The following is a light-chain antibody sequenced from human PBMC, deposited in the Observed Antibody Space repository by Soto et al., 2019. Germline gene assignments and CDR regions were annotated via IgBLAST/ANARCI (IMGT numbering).Light chain of an antibody. CDR1: QGISNY. CDR3: QNYNSAPFT. V-gene: IGKV1-27*01. Sequence: DIQMTQSPSSLSASVGDRVTITCRASQGISNYLAWYQQKPGKVPKLLIYAASALHSGVPSRFGGSGSGTDFTLTINSLQPEDVATYYCQNYNSAPFTFGQGTRLEIK. CDR2: AAS. J-gene: IGKJ5*01.